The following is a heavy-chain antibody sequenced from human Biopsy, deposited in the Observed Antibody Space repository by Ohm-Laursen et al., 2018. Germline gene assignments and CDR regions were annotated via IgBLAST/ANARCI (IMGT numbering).Heavy chain of an antibody. D-gene: IGHD1-1*01. J-gene: IGHJ3*02. V-gene: IGHV3-23*01. CDR3: ASPPIVENSVGRAFDI. CDR2: INSSGGST. Sequence: SLRLSCAASGFTFSSYAMSWVRQAPGKGLAWVSTINSSGGSTYYADSVKGRFTISRDDSKNTLYLHMTNLRVEDTALYYCASPPIVENSVGRAFDIWGQGTVVTVSS. CDR1: GFTFSSYA.